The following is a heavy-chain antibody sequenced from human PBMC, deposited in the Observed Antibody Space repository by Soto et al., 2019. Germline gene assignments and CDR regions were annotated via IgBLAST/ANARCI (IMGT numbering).Heavy chain of an antibody. D-gene: IGHD2-2*01. Sequence: QVQLVQSGAEVKKPGSSVKVSCKASGGTFSSYAISWVRQAPGQGLEWMGGIIPIFGTANYAQKCQGRVTITADESTSTAYMELSSLRSEDTAVYYCARDEYCISTSCSWFDPWGQGTLVTVSS. CDR1: GGTFSSYA. CDR3: ARDEYCISTSCSWFDP. CDR2: IIPIFGTA. J-gene: IGHJ5*02. V-gene: IGHV1-69*12.